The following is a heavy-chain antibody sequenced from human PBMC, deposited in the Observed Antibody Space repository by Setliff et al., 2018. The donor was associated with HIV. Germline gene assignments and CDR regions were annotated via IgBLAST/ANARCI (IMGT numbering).Heavy chain of an antibody. V-gene: IGHV3-74*01. CDR1: GFTFSSYW. CDR2: INSDGSST. J-gene: IGHJ4*02. Sequence: GGSLRLSCAASGFTFSSYWMHWVRQAPGKGLVWVSRINSDGSSTSYADSVKGRFTISRDNAKNTLYLQVNSLRAEDTAVYYCAREGIAAAGSYSYGFGQIDYWGQGTLVTVSS. CDR3: AREGIAAAGSYSYGFGQIDY. D-gene: IGHD6-13*01.